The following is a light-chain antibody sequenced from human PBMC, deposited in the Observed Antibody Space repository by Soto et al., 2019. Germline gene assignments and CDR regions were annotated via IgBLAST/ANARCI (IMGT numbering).Light chain of an antibody. CDR1: SSDVGGYNY. CDR2: EVN. V-gene: IGLV2-8*01. J-gene: IGLJ3*02. CDR3: SSYAGSKNLL. Sequence: QPVLTQPPSASGSPGQSVTISCTGTSSDVGGYNYVSWYQQHPYKAPKLIIYEVNKRPSGVPDRFSGSKSGNTASLTVSGLQTEDEADYYCSSYAGSKNLLFGGGTKLTVL.